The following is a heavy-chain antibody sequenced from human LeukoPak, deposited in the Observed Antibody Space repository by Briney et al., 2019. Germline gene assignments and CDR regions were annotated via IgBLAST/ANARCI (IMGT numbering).Heavy chain of an antibody. J-gene: IGHJ3*02. V-gene: IGHV3-30*18. CDR1: GFTFRSYG. Sequence: GGSLRLSCAGSGFTFRSYGMHWVRQAPGKGLEWVTHISYDGSNKYYRESVKGRFTISRDNSKNMLYLQMDSLRPEDTAVYYCANWDGDKSAYDTWGQGTMVTVSS. CDR2: ISYDGSNK. D-gene: IGHD3-10*01. CDR3: ANWDGDKSAYDT.